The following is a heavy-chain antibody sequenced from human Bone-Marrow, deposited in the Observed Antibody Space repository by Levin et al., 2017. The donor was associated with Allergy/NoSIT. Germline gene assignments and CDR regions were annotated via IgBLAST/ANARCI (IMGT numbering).Heavy chain of an antibody. CDR1: GFTFSSYA. D-gene: IGHD6-19*01. V-gene: IGHV3-23*01. Sequence: HPGGSLRLSCAASGFTFSSYAMSWVRQAPGKGLEWVSAISGSGGSTYYADSVKGRFTISRDNSKNTLYLQMNSLRAEDTAVYYCAKDLAIAVAGTFDYWGQGTLVTVSS. J-gene: IGHJ4*02. CDR2: ISGSGGST. CDR3: AKDLAIAVAGTFDY.